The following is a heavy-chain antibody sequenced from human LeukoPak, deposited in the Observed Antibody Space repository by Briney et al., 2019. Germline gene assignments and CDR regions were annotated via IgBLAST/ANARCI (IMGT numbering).Heavy chain of an antibody. CDR3: ARTYCGGDCYSSRGWFDT. D-gene: IGHD2-21*02. CDR1: GGTFSSYP. Sequence: SVKVSCKASGGTFSSYPISWVRQAPGQGLEWMGGIIPIFGTANYAQKFQGKVTITADKSTSTAYMELSSLRSEDTAVYYCARTYCGGDCYSSRGWFDTWGQGTLVTVSS. CDR2: IIPIFGTA. V-gene: IGHV1-69*06. J-gene: IGHJ5*02.